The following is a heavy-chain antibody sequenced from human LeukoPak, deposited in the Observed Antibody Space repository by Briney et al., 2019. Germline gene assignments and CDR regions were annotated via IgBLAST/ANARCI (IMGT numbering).Heavy chain of an antibody. CDR3: ARARRYNYDILTGYPSYFDY. J-gene: IGHJ4*02. V-gene: IGHV4-30-4*01. CDR1: GGSISSGDYY. CDR2: IYYSGST. D-gene: IGHD3-9*01. Sequence: PSETLSLTCTVSGGSISSGDYYWSWIRQPPGKGLEWIGYIYYSGSTNYNPSLKSRVTISVDTSKNQFSLKLSSVTAADTAVYYCARARRYNYDILTGYPSYFDYWGQGTLVTVSS.